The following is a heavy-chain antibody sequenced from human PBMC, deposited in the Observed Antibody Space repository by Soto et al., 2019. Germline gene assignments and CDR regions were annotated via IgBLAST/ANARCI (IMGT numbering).Heavy chain of an antibody. J-gene: IGHJ4*02. CDR1: GFTFSSYW. Sequence: PGGSLRRSCAASGFTFSSYWMSWVRQAPGKGLEWVANIKQDGSEKYYVDSVKGRFTISRDNAKNSLYLQMNSLRAEDTAVYYCATHLLREYYFDYWGQGTLVTVSS. CDR3: ATHLLREYYFDY. V-gene: IGHV3-7*03. CDR2: IKQDGSEK.